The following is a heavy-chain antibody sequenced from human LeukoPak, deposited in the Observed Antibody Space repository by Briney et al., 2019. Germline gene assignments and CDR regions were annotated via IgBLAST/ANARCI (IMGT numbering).Heavy chain of an antibody. CDR1: GGSISSSSYY. J-gene: IGHJ3*02. D-gene: IGHD4-17*01. V-gene: IGHV4-39*01. Sequence: SETLSLTCTVSGGSISSSSYYWGWIRQPPGKGLEWIGSIYYSGSTYYNPSLKSRVTISVDTSKNQFSLKLSSVTAADTAVYYCARPVGGLDYGDPFAFDIWGQGTMVTVSS. CDR2: IYYSGST. CDR3: ARPVGGLDYGDPFAFDI.